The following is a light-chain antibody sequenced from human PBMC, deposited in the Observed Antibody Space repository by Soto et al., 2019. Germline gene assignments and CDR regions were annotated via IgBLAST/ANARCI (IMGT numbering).Light chain of an antibody. Sequence: EIVLTQSPATLSLSPGERATLSCRASQSVSSYLAWYQQKPGQAPRLLIYDASNRATGIPARFSCGGSGTDFTLTISSLEPDDFAVYYCQQRSNWRFTFGPGTRVDIK. CDR3: QQRSNWRFT. CDR1: QSVSSY. V-gene: IGKV3-11*01. J-gene: IGKJ3*01. CDR2: DAS.